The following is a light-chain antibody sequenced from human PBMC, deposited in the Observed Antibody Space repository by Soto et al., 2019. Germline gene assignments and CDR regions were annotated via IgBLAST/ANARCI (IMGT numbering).Light chain of an antibody. CDR1: SGDVGGYNF. CDR2: EVT. CDR3: SSYSSKSTPV. V-gene: IGLV2-14*01. Sequence: QSVLTQPASVSGSPGQSITISCTGTSGDVGGYNFVSWYQQHPGEGPKLIIYEVTNRPSGVSDRFSGSKSGYTDSLTICGLQADDEGDYYCSSYSSKSTPVFGGGTKLTVL. J-gene: IGLJ3*02.